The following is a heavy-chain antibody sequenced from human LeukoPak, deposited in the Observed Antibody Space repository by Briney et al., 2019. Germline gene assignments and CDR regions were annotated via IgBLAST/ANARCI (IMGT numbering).Heavy chain of an antibody. CDR1: GGSISSGDYY. CDR3: ARDAGYSSSWWLDYGMDV. J-gene: IGHJ6*02. D-gene: IGHD6-13*01. Sequence: PSETLSLTCTVSGGSISSGDYYWSWIRQPPGKGLEWIGYIYYSGSTYYNPSLKSRVTISVDTSKNQFSLKLSSVTAADTAVYYCARDAGYSSSWWLDYGMDVWGQGTTVTVSS. V-gene: IGHV4-30-4*01. CDR2: IYYSGST.